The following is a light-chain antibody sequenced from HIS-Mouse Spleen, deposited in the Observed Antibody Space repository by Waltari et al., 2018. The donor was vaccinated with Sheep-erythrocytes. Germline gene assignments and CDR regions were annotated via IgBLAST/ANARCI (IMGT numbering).Light chain of an antibody. CDR3: QAWDSSTVV. Sequence: SYELTQPPSVSVPPGQTASIPCSGDKLWDKYACWYQQKPGQSPVLVIYQDRKRPSGIPERFSGSNSGNTATLTISGTQAMDEADYYCQAWDSSTVVFGGGTKLTVL. CDR2: QDR. CDR1: KLWDKY. V-gene: IGLV3-1*01. J-gene: IGLJ2*01.